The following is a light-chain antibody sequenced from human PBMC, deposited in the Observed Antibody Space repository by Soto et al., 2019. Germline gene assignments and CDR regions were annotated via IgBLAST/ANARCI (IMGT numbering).Light chain of an antibody. CDR2: EVG. J-gene: IGLJ3*02. V-gene: IGLV2-14*01. CDR1: SSALGNYNY. CDR3: SSYTGSETWG. Sequence: QSALTQPASVFGSPGQSITISSTGSSSALGNYNYVSWYQHHPGKPPNLTIDEVGDRPSGVSNRFSGSKSGNKASLTIAGLQAEDEADYYRSSYTGSETWGFGGGTKPTVL.